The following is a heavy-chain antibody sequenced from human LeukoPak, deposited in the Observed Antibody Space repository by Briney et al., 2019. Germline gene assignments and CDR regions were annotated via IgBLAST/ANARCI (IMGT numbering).Heavy chain of an antibody. Sequence: SETLSLTCTVSGGSISSRSYYWGWVRQPPGKGLEWIGTIYHSGSTYYNPSLKSRLIISVDTSKNQFSLELSSVTAADTAVYYCARHFPGGSGYLYYFDYWGQGTLVTVSS. CDR3: ARHFPGGSGYLYYFDY. CDR2: IYHSGST. CDR1: GGSISSRSYY. D-gene: IGHD3-3*01. J-gene: IGHJ4*02. V-gene: IGHV4-39*01.